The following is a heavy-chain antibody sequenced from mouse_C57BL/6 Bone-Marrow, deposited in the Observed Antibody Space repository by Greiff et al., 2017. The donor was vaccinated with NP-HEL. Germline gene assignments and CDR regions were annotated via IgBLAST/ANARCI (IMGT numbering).Heavy chain of an antibody. V-gene: IGHV5-17*01. CDR1: GFTFSDYG. Sequence: DVHLVESGGGLVKPGGSLKLSCAASGFTFSDYGMHWVRQAPEKGLEWVAYISSGSSTIYYADTVKGRFTISRDNAKNTLFLQMTSLRSEDTAMYYCARSLYYGSSPWFAYWGQGTLVTVSA. CDR3: ARSLYYGSSPWFAY. CDR2: ISSGSSTI. J-gene: IGHJ3*01. D-gene: IGHD1-1*01.